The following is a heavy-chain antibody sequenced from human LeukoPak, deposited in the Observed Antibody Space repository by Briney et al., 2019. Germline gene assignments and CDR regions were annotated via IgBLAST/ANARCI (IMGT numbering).Heavy chain of an antibody. Sequence: PSETLSLTCTVSGGSISSYYWSWIWQPPGKGLEWIGYIYYSGSTNYNPSLKSRVTISVDTSKNQFSLKLSSVTAADTAVYYCARETWAVAGTVIDYWGQGTLVTVSS. D-gene: IGHD6-19*01. CDR3: ARETWAVAGTVIDY. J-gene: IGHJ4*02. CDR1: GGSISSYY. V-gene: IGHV4-59*01. CDR2: IYYSGST.